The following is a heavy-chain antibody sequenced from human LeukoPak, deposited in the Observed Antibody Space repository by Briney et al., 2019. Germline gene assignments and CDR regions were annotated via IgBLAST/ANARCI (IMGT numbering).Heavy chain of an antibody. D-gene: IGHD4-17*01. CDR1: GGSLSGYY. V-gene: IGHV4-34*01. J-gene: IGHJ4*02. Sequence: SETLSLTCAVYGGSLSGYYWSWIRQPPGKGLEWIGEIYHSGSTNYNPSLKSRVTISVDKSKNQFSLKLSSVTAADTAVYYCARVAASDGDLTIFDYWGQGTLVTVSS. CDR2: IYHSGST. CDR3: ARVAASDGDLTIFDY.